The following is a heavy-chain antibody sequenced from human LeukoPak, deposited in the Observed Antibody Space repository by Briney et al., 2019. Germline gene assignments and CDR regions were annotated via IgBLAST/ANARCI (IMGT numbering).Heavy chain of an antibody. Sequence: GGSLRLSCAASGFTFSSYAMSWVRQAPGEGLEWVSAISGSGGSTYYADSVKGRFTISRDNSKNTLYLQMNSLRAEDTAVYYCAKEGYDSGYDPDAFDIWGQGTMVTVSS. V-gene: IGHV3-23*01. CDR3: AKEGYDSGYDPDAFDI. CDR2: ISGSGGST. D-gene: IGHD5-12*01. J-gene: IGHJ3*02. CDR1: GFTFSSYA.